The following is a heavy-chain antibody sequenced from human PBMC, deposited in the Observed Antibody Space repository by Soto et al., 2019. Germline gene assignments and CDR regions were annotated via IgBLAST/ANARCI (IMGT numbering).Heavy chain of an antibody. J-gene: IGHJ6*02. CDR2: IDPGGSDT. D-gene: IGHD3-16*01. V-gene: IGHV5-51*01. CDR3: ARGLGYEHYYGMDV. CDR1: GYRCTSYW. Sequence: GEALKISWRGSGYRCTSYWLGWGRQMPGKGQGRMWLIDPGGSDTRYSTSFQGQVTISADKSISAAFLQWSCRKASDTAMYYCARGLGYEHYYGMDVWGQGTAVTVSS.